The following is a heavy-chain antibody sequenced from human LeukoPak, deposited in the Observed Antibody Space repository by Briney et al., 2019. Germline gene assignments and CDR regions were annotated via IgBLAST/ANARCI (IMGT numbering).Heavy chain of an antibody. Sequence: GSSVKVSCKASGGTFSSCAISWVRQAPGQGLEWMGGIIPIFGTANYAQKFQGRVTITTDESTSTAYMELSSLRSEDTAVYYCARDLDGGSYGAFNFWGQGTLVTVSS. D-gene: IGHD2-15*01. V-gene: IGHV1-69*05. CDR2: IIPIFGTA. CDR3: ARDLDGGSYGAFNF. CDR1: GGTFSSCA. J-gene: IGHJ4*02.